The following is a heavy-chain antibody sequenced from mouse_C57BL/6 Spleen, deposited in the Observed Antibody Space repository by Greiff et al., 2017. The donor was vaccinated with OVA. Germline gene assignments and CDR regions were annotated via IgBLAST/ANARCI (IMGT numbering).Heavy chain of an antibody. Sequence: EVKLQESGPELVKPGASVKISCKASGYSFTGYYMHWVKQSSEKSLEWIGEINPSTGGTSYNQKFKGKATLTVDKSSSTAYMQLKSLTSEDSAVYYCARRGQLRLPYYWGQGTTLTVSS. CDR3: ARRGQLRLPYY. D-gene: IGHD3-2*02. CDR2: INPSTGGT. V-gene: IGHV1-43*01. CDR1: GYSFTGYY. J-gene: IGHJ2*01.